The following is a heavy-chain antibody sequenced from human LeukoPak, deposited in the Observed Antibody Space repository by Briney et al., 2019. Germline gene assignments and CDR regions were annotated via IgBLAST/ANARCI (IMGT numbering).Heavy chain of an antibody. Sequence: ASVKVSCKASGYTFTSYGISWVRRAPGQGLEWMGWISAYNGNTNYAQKLQGRVTMTTDTSTSTAYMELRSLRSDDTAVYYCARDYVSSSYYYGMDVWGQGTTVTVSS. D-gene: IGHD6-13*01. CDR2: ISAYNGNT. CDR1: GYTFTSYG. CDR3: ARDYVSSSYYYGMDV. V-gene: IGHV1-18*01. J-gene: IGHJ6*02.